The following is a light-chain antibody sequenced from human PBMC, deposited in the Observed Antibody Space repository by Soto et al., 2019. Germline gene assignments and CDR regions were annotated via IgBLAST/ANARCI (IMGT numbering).Light chain of an antibody. V-gene: IGLV1-44*01. CDR3: AAWDDSLNAVV. Sequence: QAVVTQPPSASGTPGQRVTISCSGSSSSIGSNTVNWYQQLPGTAPKLLIYSNNQRPSGVPDRFSGSKSGTSASLAISGLQSEDEADYYCAAWDDSLNAVVFGGGTKLTVL. CDR2: SNN. CDR1: SSSIGSNT. J-gene: IGLJ2*01.